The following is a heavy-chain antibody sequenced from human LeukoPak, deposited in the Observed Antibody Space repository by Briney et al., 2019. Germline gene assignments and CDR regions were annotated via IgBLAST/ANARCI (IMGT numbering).Heavy chain of an antibody. D-gene: IGHD3-22*01. V-gene: IGHV1-69-2*01. J-gene: IGHJ4*02. CDR3: ATEIRRERRGYWVLEGGY. CDR2: VDPEDGET. Sequence: ASVKVSCKVSGYTFTDYYMHWVQQAPGKGLEWMGLVDPEDGETIYAEKFQGRVTITADTSTDTAYMELSSLRSEDTAVYYCATEIRRERRGYWVLEGGYCGQGTLVTVSS. CDR1: GYTFTDYY.